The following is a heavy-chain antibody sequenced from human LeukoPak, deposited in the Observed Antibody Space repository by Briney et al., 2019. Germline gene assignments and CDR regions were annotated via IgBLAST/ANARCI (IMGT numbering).Heavy chain of an antibody. J-gene: IGHJ5*02. D-gene: IGHD6-13*01. V-gene: IGHV3-23*01. CDR2: IGGSGGST. CDR1: GFTFSDYY. Sequence: GGSLRLSCAASGFTFSDYYMSWVRQAPGKGLEWVSAIGGSGGSTYYADSVKGRFTISRDNSKNTLYLQMNSLRAEDTAVYYCAKGHRLAAAGTMSFDPWGQGTLVTVSS. CDR3: AKGHRLAAAGTMSFDP.